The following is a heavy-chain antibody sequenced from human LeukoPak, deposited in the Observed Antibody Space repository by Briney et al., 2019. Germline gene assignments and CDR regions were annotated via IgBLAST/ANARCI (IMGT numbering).Heavy chain of an antibody. CDR2: IYPGDSDT. Sequence: GESLKISCKGSGYSFSNDWNGWVRQMPGKGLEWMGIIYPGDSDTRYSPSFQGQVTISADKSISTAYLQWSSLGASDTAMYYCARRGCNGGSCYAYWGQGTLVTVSS. V-gene: IGHV5-51*01. CDR1: GYSFSNDW. CDR3: ARRGCNGGSCYAY. J-gene: IGHJ4*02. D-gene: IGHD2-15*01.